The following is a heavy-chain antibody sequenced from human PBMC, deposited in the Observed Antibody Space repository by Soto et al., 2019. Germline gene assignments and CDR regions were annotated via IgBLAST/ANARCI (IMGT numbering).Heavy chain of an antibody. J-gene: IGHJ4*02. D-gene: IGHD6-19*01. CDR3: AKDMGRIAVAGTAFDY. CDR1: GFTCDDYG. CDR2: ISWNSGSI. V-gene: IGHV3-9*01. Sequence: PGGSLRLSCAASGFTCDDYGMHWVRQAPGKGLEGVSGISWNSGSIGYADSVKGRFTISRDNAKNSLYLQMNSLRAEDTALYYCAKDMGRIAVAGTAFDYWGQGT.